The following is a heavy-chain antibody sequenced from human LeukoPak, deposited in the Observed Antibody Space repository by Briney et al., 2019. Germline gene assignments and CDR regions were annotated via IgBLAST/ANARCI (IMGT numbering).Heavy chain of an antibody. CDR1: GFSFSSYI. D-gene: IGHD5-18*01. CDR3: AKERYNYGQYYFDY. J-gene: IGHJ4*02. CDR2: MSGSGGHT. Sequence: GPLRLSCVGSGFSFSSYIVSWVRQAPGKGLEWVSGMSGSGGHTYYADSVKGRFSISRDNARNTVYLQMTSLRVEDTAVYYCAKERYNYGQYYFDYWGQGTLVTVSS. V-gene: IGHV3-23*01.